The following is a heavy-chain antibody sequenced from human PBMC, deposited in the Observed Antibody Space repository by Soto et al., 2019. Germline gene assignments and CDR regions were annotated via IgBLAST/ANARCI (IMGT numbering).Heavy chain of an antibody. Sequence: EVQLVESGGGLVKPGGSLRLSCAASGFTFSSYSMNWVRQAPGKGLEWVSSISSSSSYIYYADSVKGRFTISRDNAKNSLYLQMNSLRAEDTAVYYCARDVRGWQQLVLWFDPWCQGTLVTVSS. CDR1: GFTFSSYS. CDR2: ISSSSSYI. D-gene: IGHD6-13*01. V-gene: IGHV3-21*01. CDR3: ARDVRGWQQLVLWFDP. J-gene: IGHJ5*02.